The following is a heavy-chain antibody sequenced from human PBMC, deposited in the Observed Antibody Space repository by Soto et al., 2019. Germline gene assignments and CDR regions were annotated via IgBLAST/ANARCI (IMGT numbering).Heavy chain of an antibody. CDR3: ARDMYTNYVNYFDL. D-gene: IGHD3-16*01. CDR2: IIPIFGTT. V-gene: IGHV1-69*06. CDR1: GGTFGSDA. J-gene: IGHJ5*02. Sequence: SVKVSCKASGGTFGSDAITWVRQAPGQGLEWVGRIIPIFGTTNYAQNLQGRVTISADKSTLTSYMELHGLTSDDTALYYCARDMYTNYVNYFDLWGQGTLVTVSS.